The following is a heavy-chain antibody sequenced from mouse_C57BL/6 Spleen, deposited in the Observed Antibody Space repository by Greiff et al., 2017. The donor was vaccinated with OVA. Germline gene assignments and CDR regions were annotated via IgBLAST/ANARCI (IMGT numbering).Heavy chain of an antibody. CDR2: IDPETGGT. CDR1: GYTFTDYE. D-gene: IGHD1-1*01. J-gene: IGHJ1*03. CDR3: TRRYYGSSFYWYFDV. Sequence: QVQLKQSGAELVRPGASVTLSCKASGYTFTDYEMHWVKQTPVHGLEWIGAIDPETGGTAYNQKFKGKAILTADKSSSTAYMELRSLTSEDSAVYYCTRRYYGSSFYWYFDVWGTGTTVTVSS. V-gene: IGHV1-15*01.